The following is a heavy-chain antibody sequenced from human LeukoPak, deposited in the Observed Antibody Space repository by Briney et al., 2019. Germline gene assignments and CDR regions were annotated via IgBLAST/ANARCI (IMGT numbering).Heavy chain of an antibody. V-gene: IGHV1-2*02. CDR3: ARGTNDYGGNYDY. D-gene: IGHD4-23*01. J-gene: IGHJ4*02. CDR1: RYTFTGYY. Sequence: ASVKVSCKASRYTFTGYYMHWVRQAPGQGLEWMGWITPNSGGTNYAQKFQGRVTMTRDTSISTAYMELTRLRSDDTAVYYCARGTNDYGGNYDYWGQGTLVTVSS. CDR2: ITPNSGGT.